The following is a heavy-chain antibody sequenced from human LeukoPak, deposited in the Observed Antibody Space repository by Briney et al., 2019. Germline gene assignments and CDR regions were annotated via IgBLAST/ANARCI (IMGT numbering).Heavy chain of an antibody. Sequence: GASVKVSCKASGGTFSSYAISWVRHAHGQGLERMGRIIPILDMANYAQKFQGRVTITADKSTSTAYMELSSLRSEGTAAYYCATAKLPHRGSYYGSWFDPWGQGTLVTVSS. CDR1: GGTFSSYA. CDR3: ATAKLPHRGSYYGSWFDP. J-gene: IGHJ5*02. D-gene: IGHD1-26*01. CDR2: IIPILDMA. V-gene: IGHV1-69*04.